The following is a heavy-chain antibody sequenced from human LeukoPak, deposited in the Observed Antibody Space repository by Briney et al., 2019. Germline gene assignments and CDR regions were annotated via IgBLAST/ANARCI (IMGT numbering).Heavy chain of an antibody. CDR1: GGSISSSSYY. CDR2: IYYSGST. V-gene: IGHV4-39*07. J-gene: IGHJ5*02. CDR3: ARSHQLLLGWFDP. D-gene: IGHD2-2*01. Sequence: PSETLSLTCTVSGGSISSSSYYWGWIRQPPGKGLVWIVSIYYSGSTYYNPSLKSRVTISVDTSKNQFSLKLSSVTAADTAVYYCARSHQLLLGWFDPWGQGSLVTVSS.